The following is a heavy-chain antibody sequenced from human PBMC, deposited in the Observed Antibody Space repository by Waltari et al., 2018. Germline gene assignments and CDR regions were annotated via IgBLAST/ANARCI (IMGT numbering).Heavy chain of an antibody. D-gene: IGHD3-3*01. CDR3: ARGKTIFGVVIYRGNWFDP. Sequence: QVQLQQWGAGLLKPSETLSLTCAVYGGSFSGYYWSWIRQPPGKGLEWIGEINHSGSTNYYPSLKSRVTISVDTSKNQFSLKLSSVTAADTAVYYCARGKTIFGVVIYRGNWFDPWGQGTLVTVSS. CDR1: GGSFSGYY. CDR2: INHSGST. J-gene: IGHJ5*02. V-gene: IGHV4-34*01.